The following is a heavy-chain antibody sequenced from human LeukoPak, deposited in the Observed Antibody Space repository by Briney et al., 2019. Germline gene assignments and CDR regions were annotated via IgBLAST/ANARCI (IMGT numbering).Heavy chain of an antibody. CDR3: ASSGGYYYAFDY. Sequence: TSETLSLTCTVSGGSISSSSYYWGWIRQPPGKGLEWIGGIYYSGSTYYNPSLKSRVTISVDTSKNQFSLKLSSVTAADTAVYYCASSGGYYYAFDYWGQGTLVTVSS. CDR1: GGSISSSSYY. J-gene: IGHJ4*02. CDR2: IYYSGST. D-gene: IGHD3-22*01. V-gene: IGHV4-39*01.